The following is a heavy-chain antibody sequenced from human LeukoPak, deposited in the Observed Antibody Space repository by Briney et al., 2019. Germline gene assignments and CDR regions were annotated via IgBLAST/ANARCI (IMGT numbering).Heavy chain of an antibody. V-gene: IGHV3-30*02. J-gene: IGHJ4*02. CDR2: IRYDGSNK. CDR3: ARDIGRWATGFYFDY. CDR1: GFTFSSYG. D-gene: IGHD5-12*01. Sequence: GGSLRLSCAASGFTFSSYGMHWVRQARGKGLEWVAFIRYDGSNKYYADSVKGRFTISRDNSKDTLYLQMNSLRAEDTAVYYCARDIGRWATGFYFDYWGQGTLVTVSS.